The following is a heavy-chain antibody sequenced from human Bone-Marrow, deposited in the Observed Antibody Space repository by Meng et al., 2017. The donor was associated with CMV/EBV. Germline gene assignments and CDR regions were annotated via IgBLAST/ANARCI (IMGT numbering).Heavy chain of an antibody. D-gene: IGHD6-6*01. Sequence: GESLKIYCAASGFSFRSFAMHWGRQTPGKGLEWVAVISYDGRSQSYPDSVRGRFTISRDNSKNTLYLQMSSLRPEDTAIYYCAREYTNSSGTLLDSCGQGTLVTVSS. CDR1: GFSFRSFA. V-gene: IGHV3-30*04. CDR3: AREYTNSSGTLLDS. J-gene: IGHJ4*02. CDR2: ISYDGRSQ.